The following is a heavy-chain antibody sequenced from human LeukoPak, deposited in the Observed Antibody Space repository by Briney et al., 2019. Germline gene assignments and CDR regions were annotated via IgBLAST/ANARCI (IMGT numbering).Heavy chain of an antibody. J-gene: IGHJ4*02. D-gene: IGHD3-10*01. CDR1: GFTFSSYG. CDR2: ISYDGSNK. CDR3: AKVGFGETGY. V-gene: IGHV3-30*18. Sequence: GGSLRLSCAASGFTFSSYGMHWVRQAPGKGLEWVAVISYDGSNKYYADSVKGRFTISRDNSKNTLYLQMNSLRAEDTAVYYCAKVGFGETGYWGQGTLVTVSS.